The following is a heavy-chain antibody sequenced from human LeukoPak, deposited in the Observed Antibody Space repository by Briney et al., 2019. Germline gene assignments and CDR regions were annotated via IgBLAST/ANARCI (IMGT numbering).Heavy chain of an antibody. CDR3: ARDCDSSGYYPSNWFDP. Sequence: ASVKVSCKASGYTFTGYYMHWVRQAPGQGLEWMGWINPNSGGTNYAQKFQGRVTMTRDTSISTAYMELSRLRSDDTAVYYCARDCDSSGYYPSNWFDPWGQGTLVTVSS. CDR1: GYTFTGYY. J-gene: IGHJ5*02. V-gene: IGHV1-2*02. D-gene: IGHD3-22*01. CDR2: INPNSGGT.